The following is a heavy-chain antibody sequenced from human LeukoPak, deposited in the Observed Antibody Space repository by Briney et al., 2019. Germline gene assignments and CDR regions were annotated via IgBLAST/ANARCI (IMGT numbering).Heavy chain of an antibody. J-gene: IGHJ1*01. V-gene: IGHV3-74*01. CDR3: ARAPSEIGGYYPEYFRH. CDR1: GFTFSSYW. CDR2: IKSDGST. Sequence: GGSLRLSCAASGFTFSSYWMHWVRQAPGKGLVWVSRIKSDGSTNYADSVKGRFTISRDNAKSTVSLQMNSLRAEDTGVYYCARAPSEIGGYYPEYFRHWGQGTLVTVSS. D-gene: IGHD3-22*01.